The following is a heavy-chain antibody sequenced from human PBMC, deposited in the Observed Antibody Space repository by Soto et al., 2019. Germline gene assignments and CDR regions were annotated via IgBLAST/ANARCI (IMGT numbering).Heavy chain of an antibody. D-gene: IGHD3-3*01. CDR2: IYWDDDK. CDR1: GFSLSTSGVG. J-gene: IGHJ5*02. V-gene: IGHV2-5*02. CDR3: AHLNYDFWSGYNNWFDP. Sequence: QITLKESGPTLVKPTQTLTLTCTFSGFSLSTSGVGVGWIRQPPGKALEWLALIYWDDDKRYSPSLKSRLTTPTXXSXNXXVLTMTNMDPVDTATYYCAHLNYDFWSGYNNWFDPWGQGTLVTVSS.